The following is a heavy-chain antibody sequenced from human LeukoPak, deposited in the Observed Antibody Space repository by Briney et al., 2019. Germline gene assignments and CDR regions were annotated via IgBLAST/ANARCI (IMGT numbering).Heavy chain of an antibody. Sequence: PGGSLRLSCAASGFTFSSYAMSWVRQAPGKGLEWVSAISGSGGSTYYADSVKGRFTISRDNSKNTLYLQMNSLGAEDTAVYYCAKPPRRQRITMIVVVTTFDYWGQGTLVTVSS. CDR3: AKPPRRQRITMIVVVTTFDY. CDR1: GFTFSSYA. CDR2: ISGSGGST. D-gene: IGHD3-22*01. J-gene: IGHJ4*02. V-gene: IGHV3-23*01.